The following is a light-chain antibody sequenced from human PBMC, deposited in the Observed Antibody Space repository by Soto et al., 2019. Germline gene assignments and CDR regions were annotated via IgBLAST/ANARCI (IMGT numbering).Light chain of an antibody. CDR3: QQDNSYPGT. CDR2: DAT. V-gene: IGKV1-5*01. J-gene: IGKJ1*01. CDR1: QSISNW. Sequence: DIQMTQSPSTLSASVGDRVTITCRASQSISNWLAWYQQKPGKAPNLLIYDATNLESVVPSRFSGSGAGTTCTLTISSLQPDDFATYYGQQDNSYPGTFGQGTKVEIK.